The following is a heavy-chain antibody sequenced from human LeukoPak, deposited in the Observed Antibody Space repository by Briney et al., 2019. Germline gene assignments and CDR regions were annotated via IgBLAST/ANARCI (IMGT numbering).Heavy chain of an antibody. CDR2: MNPNSGNT. CDR1: GYTFTGYD. D-gene: IGHD7-27*01. CDR3: ARKTGDDYYYYYGMDV. J-gene: IGHJ6*02. V-gene: IGHV1-8*01. Sequence: ASVKVSCKASGYTFTGYDINWVRQATGQGLEWMGWMNPNSGNTGYAQKFQGRVTMTTDTSTSTAYMELRSLRSDDTAVYYCARKTGDDYYYYYGMDVWGQGTTVTVSS.